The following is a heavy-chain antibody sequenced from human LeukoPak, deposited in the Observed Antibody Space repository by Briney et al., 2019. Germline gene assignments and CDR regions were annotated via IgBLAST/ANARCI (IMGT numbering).Heavy chain of an antibody. CDR3: AKDGETTSWPYYYYYYMDV. Sequence: PGGSLRLSCAASGFTFSSYAMSWVRQAPGKGLEWVSVISGSGGSTYYADSVKGRFTISRDNSKNTLYLQMNSLRAEDTAVYYCAKDGETTSWPYYYYYYMDVWGKGTTVTVSS. CDR1: GFTFSSYA. D-gene: IGHD3-10*01. J-gene: IGHJ6*03. V-gene: IGHV3-23*01. CDR2: ISGSGGST.